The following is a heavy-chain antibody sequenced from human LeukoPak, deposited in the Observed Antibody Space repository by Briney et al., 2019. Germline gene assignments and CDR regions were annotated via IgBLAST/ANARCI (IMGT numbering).Heavy chain of an antibody. D-gene: IGHD3-3*01. CDR3: AREGTRFLEWLSYSDPYFDY. CDR1: RFTFSSYA. Sequence: PGVSLRLFCAAWRFTFSSYAMHWVRQARGKGLEGVVVISYDGSNKYYADSVKGRFTISRDNSKSTLYLQMNSLRAEDTAVYYCAREGTRFLEWLSYSDPYFDYWGQGTLVTVSS. V-gene: IGHV3-30-3*01. J-gene: IGHJ4*02. CDR2: ISYDGSNK.